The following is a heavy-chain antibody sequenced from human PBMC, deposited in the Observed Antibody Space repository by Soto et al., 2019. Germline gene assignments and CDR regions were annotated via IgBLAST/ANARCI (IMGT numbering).Heavy chain of an antibody. Sequence: SETLSLTCAVSGYSISSGYYWGWIRQPPGKGLEWIGSIYHSGSTYYNPSLKSRVTISVDTSKNQFSLKLSSVTAADTAVYYCARGYPTHYYYYGMDVWGQGSTVTVSS. D-gene: IGHD1-1*01. V-gene: IGHV4-38-2*01. CDR2: IYHSGST. J-gene: IGHJ6*02. CDR1: GYSISSGYY. CDR3: ARGYPTHYYYYGMDV.